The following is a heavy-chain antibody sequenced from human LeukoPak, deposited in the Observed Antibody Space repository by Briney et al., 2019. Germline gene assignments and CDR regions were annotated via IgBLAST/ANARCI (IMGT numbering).Heavy chain of an antibody. J-gene: IGHJ3*02. Sequence: PGESLKISSKGFAYIVTTYWIAWVRQMPGKGMEWVGIIYLGDSDSRYSPSSQGQFTISADKSITTAYLQWSSLKASDTAMYYCARVYSNAFDIWGQGTMDTVSS. CDR1: AYIVTTYW. CDR2: IYLGDSDS. D-gene: IGHD6-13*01. CDR3: ARVYSNAFDI. V-gene: IGHV5-51*01.